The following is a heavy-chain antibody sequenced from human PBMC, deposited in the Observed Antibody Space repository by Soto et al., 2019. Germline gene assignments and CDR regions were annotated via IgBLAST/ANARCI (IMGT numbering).Heavy chain of an antibody. D-gene: IGHD3-10*01. Sequence: GGSLRLSCAASGFTFSDYYMSWIRQAPGKGLEWVSYISSSGSTIYYADSVKGRFTISRDNAKNSLYLQMNSLRAEDTAVYYCTYYGSGSYYPYYYYMDVWGKGTTVTVSS. CDR3: TYYGSGSYYPYYYYMDV. V-gene: IGHV3-11*01. CDR1: GFTFSDYY. J-gene: IGHJ6*03. CDR2: ISSSGSTI.